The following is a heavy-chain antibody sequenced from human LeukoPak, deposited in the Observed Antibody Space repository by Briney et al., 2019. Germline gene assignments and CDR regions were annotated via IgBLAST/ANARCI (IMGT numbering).Heavy chain of an antibody. J-gene: IGHJ5*02. D-gene: IGHD5-12*01. CDR3: ARRTQIGIVATISWFDP. V-gene: IGHV4-39*07. CDR1: GGSISSSSYY. Sequence: PSETLSLTCTVSGGSISSSSYYWGWIRQPPGKGLEWIGSIYYSGSTYYNPSLKSRVTISVDTSKDQFSLKLSSVTAADTAVYYCARRTQIGIVATISWFDPWGQGTLVTVSS. CDR2: IYYSGST.